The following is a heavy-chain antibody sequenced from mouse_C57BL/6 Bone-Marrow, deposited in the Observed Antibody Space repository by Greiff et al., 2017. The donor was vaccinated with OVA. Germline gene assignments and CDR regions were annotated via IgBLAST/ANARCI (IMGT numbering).Heavy chain of an antibody. Sequence: VQLKQSGPELVKPGASVKISCKASGYSFTGYYMNWVKQSPEKSLEWIGEINPSTGGTIYNQKFKAKATLTVDKSSSTAYMQLKSLTSEDSAVYYCARRRDGFDYWGQGTTLTVSS. CDR3: ARRRDGFDY. D-gene: IGHD1-1*01. CDR2: INPSTGGT. J-gene: IGHJ2*01. CDR1: GYSFTGYY. V-gene: IGHV1-42*01.